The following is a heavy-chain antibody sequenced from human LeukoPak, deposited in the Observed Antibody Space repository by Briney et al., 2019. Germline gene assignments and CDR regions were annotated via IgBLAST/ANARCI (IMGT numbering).Heavy chain of an antibody. J-gene: IGHJ4*02. CDR1: GFTFSSYS. Sequence: GGSLRLSCAASGFTFSSYSMNWVRQAPGKGLEWVSSISSSSSYIYYADSVKGRFTISRDNAKNSLYLQMNSLRAEDTAVYYCARGPRVVVVAATPLFDYWGQGTLVTVSS. CDR3: ARGPRVVVVAATPLFDY. D-gene: IGHD2-15*01. CDR2: ISSSSSYI. V-gene: IGHV3-21*01.